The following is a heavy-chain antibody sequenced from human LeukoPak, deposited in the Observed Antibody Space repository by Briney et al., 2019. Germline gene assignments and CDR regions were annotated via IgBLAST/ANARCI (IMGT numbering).Heavy chain of an antibody. V-gene: IGHV1-2*02. CDR1: GYTFTGYY. D-gene: IGHD3-22*01. Sequence: ASVKVSCKASGYTFTGYYMHWVRQAPGQGLEWMGWINPNSGGTNYAQKFQGRVTMTRDTSISTAYMELSRLRSDDTAVYYCARRYYDSSAYYVSAFDIWGQGTMVTVSS. J-gene: IGHJ3*02. CDR2: INPNSGGT. CDR3: ARRYYDSSAYYVSAFDI.